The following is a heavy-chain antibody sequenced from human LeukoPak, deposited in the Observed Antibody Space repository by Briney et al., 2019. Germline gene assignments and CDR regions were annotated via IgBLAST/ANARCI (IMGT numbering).Heavy chain of an antibody. CDR2: IHYSGTT. J-gene: IGHJ6*02. V-gene: IGHV4-39*07. CDR3: ARARYYDILTGYYPVPYYYYGMDV. CDR1: GGSIRSNTNYWGWNSSNY. Sequence: SETLSLTCTVSGGSIRSNTNYWGWNSSNYWGWIRQPPGKGLEWIGSIHYSGTTYYNPSLQSRLTISVDASKNQFSLKLSSVTAADTAVYYCARARYYDILTGYYPVPYYYYGMDVWGQGTTVTVSS. D-gene: IGHD3-9*01.